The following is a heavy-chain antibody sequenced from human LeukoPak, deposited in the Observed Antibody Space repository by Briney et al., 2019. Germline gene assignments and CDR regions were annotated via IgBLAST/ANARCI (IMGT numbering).Heavy chain of an antibody. CDR3: AVNMIVVRSYFDY. J-gene: IGHJ4*02. Sequence: GASVTVSCKVSGYTLTELSMHWVRQAPGKGLEWMGGFDPEDGETIYAQKFQGRVTMTEDTSTDTAYMELSSLRSEDTAVYYCAVNMIVVRSYFDYWGQGTLVTVSS. CDR1: GYTLTELS. V-gene: IGHV1-24*01. CDR2: FDPEDGET. D-gene: IGHD3-22*01.